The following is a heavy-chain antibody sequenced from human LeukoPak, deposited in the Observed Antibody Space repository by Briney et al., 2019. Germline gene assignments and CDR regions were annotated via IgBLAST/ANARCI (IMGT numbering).Heavy chain of an antibody. V-gene: IGHV4-59*01. CDR3: ARLVNYYYYYGMDV. CDR1: GGSISSYY. CDR2: TYYSGST. Sequence: SETLSLTCTVSGGSISSYYWSWIRQPPGKGLEWIGYTYYSGSTNYNPSLKSRVTISVDTSKNQFSLKLSSVTAADTAVYYCARLVNYYYYYGMDVWGQGTTVTVSS. J-gene: IGHJ6*01. D-gene: IGHD3-9*01.